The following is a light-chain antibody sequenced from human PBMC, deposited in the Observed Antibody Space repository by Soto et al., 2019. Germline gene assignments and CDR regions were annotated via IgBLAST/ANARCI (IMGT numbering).Light chain of an antibody. CDR1: QTLSINS. CDR3: QQYDGAPLT. V-gene: IGKV3-20*01. J-gene: IGKJ3*01. Sequence: EIVLTQSPDTLSLSPGERATLFCRASQTLSINSLAWYQQKPGQAPRLLIYAASTRHTGIPDRFNGSGSGTYFALTINRLEPEDFAVYFCQQYDGAPLTCGPGTKVDVK. CDR2: AAS.